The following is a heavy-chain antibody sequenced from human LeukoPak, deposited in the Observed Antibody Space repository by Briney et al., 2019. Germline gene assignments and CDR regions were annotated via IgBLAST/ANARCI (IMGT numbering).Heavy chain of an antibody. CDR2: IIPILGIA. CDR1: GGTFSSYT. D-gene: IGHD3-16*01. CDR3: ARGGVGPNRFDY. Sequence: SVKFSCKASGGTFSSYTISWVRQAPGQGLEWMGRIIPILGIANYAQKFQGRVTITADKSTSTAYMELSSLRSEDTAVYYCARGGVGPNRFDYWGQGTLVTVSS. V-gene: IGHV1-69*02. J-gene: IGHJ4*02.